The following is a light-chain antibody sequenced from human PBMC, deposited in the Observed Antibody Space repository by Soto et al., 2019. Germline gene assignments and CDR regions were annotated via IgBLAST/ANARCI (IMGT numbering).Light chain of an antibody. J-gene: IGLJ2*01. CDR3: SLSAGGDNVI. CDR2: DVS. V-gene: IGLV2-8*01. Sequence: QSALTQPPSASGSPGQSVAISCTGTSSDLGTYNWVSWYLQHPGKAPQLLIYDVSTRPSGVSNRCSGSKSGNTASLTISGLQAEDEADYFCSLSAGGDNVIFGGGTKLTVL. CDR1: SSDLGTYNW.